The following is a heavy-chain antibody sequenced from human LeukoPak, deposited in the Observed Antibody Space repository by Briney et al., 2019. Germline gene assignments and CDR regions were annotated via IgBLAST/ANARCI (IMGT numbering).Heavy chain of an antibody. CDR1: GGSISSSTFY. CDR3: ARAYDSSGYIYYYYYMDV. CDR2: IYYSGST. D-gene: IGHD3-22*01. J-gene: IGHJ6*03. V-gene: IGHV4-39*01. Sequence: SETLSLTCTVSGGSISSSTFYWDWIRQPPGKGLEWIGSIYYSGSTDYNPSLKSRVTISVDTSKNQFSLKLSSVTAADTAVYYCARAYDSSGYIYYYYYMDVWGKGTTVTVSS.